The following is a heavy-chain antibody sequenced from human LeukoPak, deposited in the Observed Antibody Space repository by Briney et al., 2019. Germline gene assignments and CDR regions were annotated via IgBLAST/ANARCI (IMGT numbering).Heavy chain of an antibody. CDR1: GFSLSGYW. CDR2: NNGDGSTT. V-gene: IGHV3-74*01. Sequence: GGSLRLSCVASGFSLSGYWMYWVRQAPGKGLMYISRNNGDGSTTNYADVVKGRFTMSRDNVKNSLYLQMNSLRVEDTAVYYCARDPRDVGLAPWGQGTLVTVSS. J-gene: IGHJ5*02. D-gene: IGHD5-24*01. CDR3: ARDPRDVGLAP.